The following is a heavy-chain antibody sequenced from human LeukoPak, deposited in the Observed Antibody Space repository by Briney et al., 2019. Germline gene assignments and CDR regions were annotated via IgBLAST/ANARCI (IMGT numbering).Heavy chain of an antibody. CDR1: GYSISSGYY. D-gene: IGHD2-15*01. J-gene: IGHJ4*02. Sequence: PSETLSLTCTVSGYSISSGYYWGWIRQPPGKGLEWIGSIYHSGGTYYNPSLKSRVTISVDTSKNQFSLKLSSVTAADTAVYYCARDRSSCSGGSCTEVLDYWGQGTLVTVSS. CDR3: ARDRSSCSGGSCTEVLDY. V-gene: IGHV4-38-2*02. CDR2: IYHSGGT.